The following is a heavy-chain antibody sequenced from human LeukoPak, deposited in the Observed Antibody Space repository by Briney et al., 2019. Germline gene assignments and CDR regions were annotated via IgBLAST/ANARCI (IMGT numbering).Heavy chain of an antibody. CDR3: ARSATGRGMDV. Sequence: GGSLRLSCVASGFTINTYDINWVRQAPGRGLELVSHISSSGITTYYADSVKGRFTVSRDNDKSSLYLQMNSLRAEDTAVYYCARSATGRGMDVWGKGTTVTVSS. CDR2: ISSSGITT. CDR1: GFTINTYD. V-gene: IGHV3-48*03. J-gene: IGHJ6*04. D-gene: IGHD7-27*01.